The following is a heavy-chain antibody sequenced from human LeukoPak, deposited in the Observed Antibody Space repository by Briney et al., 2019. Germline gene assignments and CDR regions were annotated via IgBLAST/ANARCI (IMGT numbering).Heavy chain of an antibody. CDR3: AALPYYYGSGSYYVDY. V-gene: IGHV1-58*02. Sequence: SVKVSCKASGSTFTSSAMQWVRQPRGQRLEWIGWIVVGSGNTNYAKKFQERVTITSDMSTSTAYMELSSLSSEDTAVYYCAALPYYYGSGSYYVDYWGQGTLVTVSS. CDR2: IVVGSGNT. D-gene: IGHD3-10*01. J-gene: IGHJ4*02. CDR1: GSTFTSSA.